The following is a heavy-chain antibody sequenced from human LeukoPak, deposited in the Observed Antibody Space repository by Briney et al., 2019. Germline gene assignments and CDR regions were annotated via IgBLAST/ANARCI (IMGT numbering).Heavy chain of an antibody. CDR3: ARVTMPDAFDI. CDR1: GYSISSGYY. Sequence: SETLSLTCTVSGYSISSGYYWGWIRQPPGKGLEWIGSIYHSGSTYYNPSLKSRVTISVDTSKNQFSLKLSSVTAADTAVYYCARVTMPDAFDIWGQGTMVTVSS. J-gene: IGHJ3*02. D-gene: IGHD2-2*01. CDR2: IYHSGST. V-gene: IGHV4-38-2*02.